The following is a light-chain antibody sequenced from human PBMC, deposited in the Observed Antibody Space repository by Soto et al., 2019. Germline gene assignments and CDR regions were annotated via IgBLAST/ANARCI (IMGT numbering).Light chain of an antibody. Sequence: QSVLTQPASVSGSPGQSITISCTGTSSDVGGYNYVSWYQQHPGEAPKLMIYDVTNRPSGVSNRFSGSKSGNTASLTISGLQAEDEADYYCSSSTSSTTRVVFGGGTKVTV. CDR1: SSDVGGYNY. J-gene: IGLJ2*01. V-gene: IGLV2-14*03. CDR3: SSSTSSTTRVV. CDR2: DVT.